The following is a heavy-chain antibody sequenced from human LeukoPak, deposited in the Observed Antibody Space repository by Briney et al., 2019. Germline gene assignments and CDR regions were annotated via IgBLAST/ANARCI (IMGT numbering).Heavy chain of an antibody. CDR3: ARRAVAGTTDP. CDR2: INPSGGST. J-gene: IGHJ5*02. D-gene: IGHD6-19*01. Sequence: GASVKVSCKASGYAFTSYYMHWVRQAPGQGLEWMGIINPSGGSTSYAQKFLGRVTMTRDTSTSTVYMELSSLRSEDTAVYYCARRAVAGTTDPWGQGTLVTVSS. V-gene: IGHV1-46*01. CDR1: GYAFTSYY.